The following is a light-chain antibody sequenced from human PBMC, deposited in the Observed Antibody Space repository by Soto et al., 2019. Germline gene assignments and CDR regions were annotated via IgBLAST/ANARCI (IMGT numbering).Light chain of an antibody. CDR2: RGS. CDR1: QSIGNW. J-gene: IGKJ2*01. CDR3: QQFNIYPYT. Sequence: DIQMTQSPSTLSASVGDTVTFTCRASQSIGNWMAWYRQTPGKAPKLLIYRGSSLQSGVPSRFSGSGSGTEFTLTIVNLQPDDFAVYFCQQFNIYPYTFGPGTKLEIK. V-gene: IGKV1-5*03.